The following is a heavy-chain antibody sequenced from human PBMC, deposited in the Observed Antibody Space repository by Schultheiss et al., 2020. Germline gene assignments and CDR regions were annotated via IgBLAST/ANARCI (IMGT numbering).Heavy chain of an antibody. J-gene: IGHJ4*02. Sequence: GGSMRLSCAVSGFTFSSYGMHWVRQAPGKGLEWVAVIWYDASNKYYAESLKGRFTISRDNSKNTVYLEMNSLRAEDTAVYYCARGRFSSGYYSVDDWGQGTLVTV. CDR2: IWYDASNK. D-gene: IGHD3-22*01. V-gene: IGHV3-33*08. CDR3: ARGRFSSGYYSVDD. CDR1: GFTFSSYG.